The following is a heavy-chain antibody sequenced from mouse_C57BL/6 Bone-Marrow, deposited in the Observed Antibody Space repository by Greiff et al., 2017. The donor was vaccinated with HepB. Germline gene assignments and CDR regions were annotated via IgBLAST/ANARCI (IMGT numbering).Heavy chain of an antibody. CDR3: ATYSNYSY. CDR1: GYTFTSYG. Sequence: QVQLKQSGAELARPGASVKLSCKASGYTFTSYGISWVKQRTGQGLEWIGEIYPRSGNTYYNEKFKGKATLTADKSSSTAYMELRSLTSEDSAVYFCATYSNYSYWGQGTTLTVSS. J-gene: IGHJ2*01. V-gene: IGHV1-81*01. D-gene: IGHD2-5*01. CDR2: IYPRSGNT.